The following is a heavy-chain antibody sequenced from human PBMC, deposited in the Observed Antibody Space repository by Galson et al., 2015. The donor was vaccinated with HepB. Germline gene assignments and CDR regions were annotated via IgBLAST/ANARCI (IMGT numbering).Heavy chain of an antibody. V-gene: IGHV3-73*01. D-gene: IGHD6-19*01. CDR2: IRSKANCYAT. CDR1: GFTFSGSA. Sequence: SLRLSCAASGFTFSGSAMHWVRQVSGKGLEWVGRIRSKANCYATAYAASVKGRFTISRDDSKNTAYLQMNSLKTEDTAVYYCTRQIAVAGTFDWFDPWGQGTLVTVSS. J-gene: IGHJ5*02. CDR3: TRQIAVAGTFDWFDP.